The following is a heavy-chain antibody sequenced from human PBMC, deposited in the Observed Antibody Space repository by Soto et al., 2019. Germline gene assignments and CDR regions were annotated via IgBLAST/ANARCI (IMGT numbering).Heavy chain of an antibody. CDR2: ISSNGGST. Sequence: EVQLVESGGGLVQPGGSLRLSCAASGFTFSSYAMHWVRQAPGKGLEYVSAISSNGGSTYYANSVKGRFTISRDNSGNPLYLQMGSLGAEDMAVYCCARVTKSRSYSLDYWGQGTLVTVSS. V-gene: IGHV3-64*01. CDR1: GFTFSSYA. D-gene: IGHD1-26*01. J-gene: IGHJ4*02. CDR3: ARVTKSRSYSLDY.